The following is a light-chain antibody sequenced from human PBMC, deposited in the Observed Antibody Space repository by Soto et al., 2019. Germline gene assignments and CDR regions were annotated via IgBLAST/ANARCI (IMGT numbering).Light chain of an antibody. Sequence: DIQMTQSPSTLSASVGHRVTITCLASQSISSWFAWYQQKPGKAPKLLIYDASSLESGVPSRFSGSGSGTEFTLTISSLQPDDFATYYCQQYNSPWTFGQGTKVDIK. CDR2: DAS. V-gene: IGKV1-5*01. CDR3: QQYNSPWT. J-gene: IGKJ1*01. CDR1: QSISSW.